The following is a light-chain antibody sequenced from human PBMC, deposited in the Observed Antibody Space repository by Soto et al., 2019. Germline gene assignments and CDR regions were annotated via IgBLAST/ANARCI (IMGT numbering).Light chain of an antibody. J-gene: IGKJ4*01. Sequence: EIVLTQSPATLSLSPGERATLSCRASQSVSRYLAWYQQKPGQAPRLVIYDESNRATGIPARFSGSGSGTDFTLTIGSLEPEDFAVYYCQQRSSWPLTFGGGTKVEIK. CDR1: QSVSRY. V-gene: IGKV3-11*01. CDR2: DES. CDR3: QQRSSWPLT.